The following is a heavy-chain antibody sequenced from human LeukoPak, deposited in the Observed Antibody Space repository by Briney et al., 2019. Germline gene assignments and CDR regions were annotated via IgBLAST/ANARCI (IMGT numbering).Heavy chain of an antibody. CDR2: ITTGSSYI. V-gene: IGHV3-21*01. J-gene: IGHJ4*02. CDR1: GFTFSSYS. Sequence: PGGSLRLSCAASGFTFSSYSMNWVRQAPGKGLEWVSSITTGSSYIYYADSVKGRFTISRDNAKNSLYLQMNSLRAEDTAVYYCARGWLAETTVVTPYNYWGRGTLVSVSS. D-gene: IGHD4-23*01. CDR3: ARGWLAETTVVTPYNY.